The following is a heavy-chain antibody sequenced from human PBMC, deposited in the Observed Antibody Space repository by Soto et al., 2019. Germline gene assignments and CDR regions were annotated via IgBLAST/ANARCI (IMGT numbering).Heavy chain of an antibody. D-gene: IGHD2-15*01. V-gene: IGHV3-30*18. J-gene: IGHJ1*01. Sequence: QVQLVESGGGVVQPGRSLRLSCAASGFTFSSYGMHWVRQAPGKGLEWVAVISYDGSNKYYADSVKGRFTISRDNSKNALYLQMNSLGAEDTAVYYCAKEAGDIVVVVAADGSAEYFQHWGQGTLVTVSS. CDR3: AKEAGDIVVVVAADGSAEYFQH. CDR2: ISYDGSNK. CDR1: GFTFSSYG.